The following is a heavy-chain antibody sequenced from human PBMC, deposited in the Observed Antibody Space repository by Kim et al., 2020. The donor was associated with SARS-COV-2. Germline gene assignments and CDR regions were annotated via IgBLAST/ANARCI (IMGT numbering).Heavy chain of an antibody. CDR3: ARDQSFGGNEGSGYYSYFDY. Sequence: ASVKVSCKASGYTFTSYYMHWVRQAPGQGLEWMGIINPSGGSTSYAQKFQGRVTMTRDTSTSTVYMELSSLRSEDTAVYYCARDQSFGGNEGSGYYSYFDYWGQGTLVTVSS. J-gene: IGHJ4*02. V-gene: IGHV1-46*01. CDR2: INPSGGST. D-gene: IGHD3-22*01. CDR1: GYTFTSYY.